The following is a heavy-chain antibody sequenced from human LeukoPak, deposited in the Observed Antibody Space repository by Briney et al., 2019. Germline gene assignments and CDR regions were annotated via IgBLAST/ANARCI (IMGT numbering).Heavy chain of an antibody. J-gene: IGHJ4*02. CDR1: GFTFSSYA. CDR3: AKSAYYDFWSGYYTADY. V-gene: IGHV3-23*01. CDR2: ISGSGGST. D-gene: IGHD3-3*01. Sequence: GGSLRLSCAASGFTFSSYAMSWVRRAPGKGLEWVSAISGSGGSTYYADSVKGRFTISRDNSKNTLYLQMNSLRAEDTAVYYCAKSAYYDFWSGYYTADYWGQGTLVTVSS.